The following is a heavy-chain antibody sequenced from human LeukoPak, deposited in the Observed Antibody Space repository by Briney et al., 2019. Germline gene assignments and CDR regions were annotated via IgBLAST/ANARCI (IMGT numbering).Heavy chain of an antibody. CDR1: GYSISSGYY. CDR3: ARHVVHFSLGAKVAGGYAFDI. J-gene: IGHJ3*02. Sequence: SETLSLTCTVSGYSISSGYYWGWIRQPPGKGLEWIGSIYYSGSTYYNPSLKSRVTISVDTSKNHFSLKLSSVTAADTAVYYCARHVVHFSLGAKVAGGYAFDIWGQGTMVTVSS. CDR2: IYYSGST. D-gene: IGHD1-26*01. V-gene: IGHV4-38-2*02.